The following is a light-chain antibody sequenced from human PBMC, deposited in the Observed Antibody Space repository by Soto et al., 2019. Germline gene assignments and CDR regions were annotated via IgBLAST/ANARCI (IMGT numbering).Light chain of an antibody. J-gene: IGKJ3*01. Sequence: EIVLTQSPATLSWSPGERATLSCRASQSVSGYLAWYQQKPGQAPRLLIYDASTRATDIPARFSASGSGTDFTLTITSLEPEDFSLYYCQPRGTLPRFTFGPGTKVHIK. CDR1: QSVSGY. CDR3: QPRGTLPRFT. V-gene: IGKV3-11*01. CDR2: DAS.